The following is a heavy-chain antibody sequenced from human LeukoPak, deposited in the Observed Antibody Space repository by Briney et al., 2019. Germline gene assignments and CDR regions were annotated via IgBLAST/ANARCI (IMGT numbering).Heavy chain of an antibody. Sequence: GGSLRLSCAASGFTVSSYYMTWVRQAPGKGLEWVSVMYSGGSTYYADSVKGRVAISRDNSQNTVSLQMNSVRVEDTAVYYCARSYSNHLFGMDVWGQGTAVTVSS. D-gene: IGHD4-11*01. CDR3: ARSYSNHLFGMDV. V-gene: IGHV3-66*01. CDR1: GFTVSSYY. J-gene: IGHJ6*02. CDR2: MYSGGST.